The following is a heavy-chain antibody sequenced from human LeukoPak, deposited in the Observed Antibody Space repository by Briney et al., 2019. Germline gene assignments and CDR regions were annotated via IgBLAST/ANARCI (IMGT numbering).Heavy chain of an antibody. CDR2: IYTSGST. Sequence: PSQTLSLTCTVSGGSISSGSYYWSWIRQPAGKGLEWIGRIYTSGSTNYNPSLKSRVTISVDTSKNQFSLKLSSVTAADTAVYYCARRGLRGRGYFDYWGQGTLVTVSS. D-gene: IGHD4-17*01. CDR1: GGSISSGSYY. V-gene: IGHV4-61*02. J-gene: IGHJ4*02. CDR3: ARRGLRGRGYFDY.